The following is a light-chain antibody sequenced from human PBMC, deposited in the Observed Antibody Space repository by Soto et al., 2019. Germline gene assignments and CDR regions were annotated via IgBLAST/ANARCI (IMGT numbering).Light chain of an antibody. CDR3: SSSTTRGTLV. V-gene: IGLV2-14*01. CDR2: AVS. J-gene: IGLJ3*02. Sequence: QSALTQPASVSGSPGQSITISCSGTSSDIGAYNYVAWYQHHPGEAPKLIIYAVSDRPSGVSYRFSGSKSGNTASPTISGLQAEDEAHYYCSSSTTRGTLVFGGGTKLTVL. CDR1: SSDIGAYNY.